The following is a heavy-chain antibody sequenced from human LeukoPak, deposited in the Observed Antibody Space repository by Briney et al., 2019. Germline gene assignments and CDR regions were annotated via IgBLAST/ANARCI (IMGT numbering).Heavy chain of an antibody. J-gene: IGHJ5*02. CDR3: AKDRKTCSSTSCYTFPGCWFDP. CDR2: ISGSGGST. D-gene: IGHD2-2*02. Sequence: PGGSLRLSCAASGFTFSSYAMSWVRQTPGKGLEWVSAISGSGGSTYYADSVKGRFTISRDNSKKTLYLQMNSLRAEDTAVYYCAKDRKTCSSTSCYTFPGCWFDPWGQGTLATVSS. CDR1: GFTFSSYA. V-gene: IGHV3-23*01.